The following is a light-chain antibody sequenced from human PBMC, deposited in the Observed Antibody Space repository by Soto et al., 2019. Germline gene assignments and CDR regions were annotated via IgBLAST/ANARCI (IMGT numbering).Light chain of an antibody. Sequence: QPVLTQSPSASASLGASVKLTCTLSSGHSSYVIAWHQQQPEKGPRYLMKLNSDGSHTKGDGIPDRFSGSSSGAERYLTISSLQSEDEADYYCQTWVSGIVVFGGGTKLTVL. CDR3: QTWVSGIVV. CDR1: SGHSSYV. V-gene: IGLV4-69*01. J-gene: IGLJ2*01. CDR2: LNSDGSH.